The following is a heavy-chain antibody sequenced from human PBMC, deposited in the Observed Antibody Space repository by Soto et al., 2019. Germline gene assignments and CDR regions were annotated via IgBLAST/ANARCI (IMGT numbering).Heavy chain of an antibody. V-gene: IGHV4-59*01. CDR3: ARDAPADYCSSTSCFGYYYMDV. CDR2: IYYSGST. Sequence: QVQLQESGPGLVKPSETLSLTCTVSGGSISSYYWSWIRQPPGKGLEWIGYIYYSGSTNYNPSLKSRVTISVDASKYQFSLKLSSVTAADTAVYYCARDAPADYCSSTSCFGYYYMDVRGNGATVTVSS. D-gene: IGHD2-2*01. J-gene: IGHJ6*03. CDR1: GGSISSYY.